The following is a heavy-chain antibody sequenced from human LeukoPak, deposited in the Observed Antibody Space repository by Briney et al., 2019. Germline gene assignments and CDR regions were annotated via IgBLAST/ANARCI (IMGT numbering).Heavy chain of an antibody. CDR2: MNPNSGNT. CDR3: ARRVSYGDFDY. V-gene: IGHV1-8*01. J-gene: IGHJ4*02. CDR1: GYTFTSYD. Sequence: GASVKVSCKASGYTFTSYDVNWVRQATGQGLEWMGWMNPNSGNTSYAQKFQGRVTITRNTSISTAYMQLSSLRSEDTAVYYCARRVSYGDFDYWGQGTLVTVSS. D-gene: IGHD4-17*01.